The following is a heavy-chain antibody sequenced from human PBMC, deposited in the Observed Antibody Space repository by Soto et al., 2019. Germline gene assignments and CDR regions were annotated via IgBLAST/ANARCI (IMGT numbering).Heavy chain of an antibody. CDR2: ISYDGSQK. Sequence: PGGSVRLSCAASGFTFSTYPIHWVRQAPGKGLEWLAMISYDGSQKYYADSVKGRFTISRDNSKNMVYLEMNSLRDEDTAIYYCARDRGSTGWDPWGQGTLVTVSS. CDR3: ARDRGSTGWDP. D-gene: IGHD6-19*01. CDR1: GFTFSTYP. J-gene: IGHJ5*02. V-gene: IGHV3-30-3*01.